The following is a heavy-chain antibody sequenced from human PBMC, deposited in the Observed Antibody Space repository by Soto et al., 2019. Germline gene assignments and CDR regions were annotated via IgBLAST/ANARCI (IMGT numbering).Heavy chain of an antibody. CDR1: GGSFSDNY. V-gene: IGHV4-59*01. Sequence: QVQLQQSGPGLVRPSETLSLTCTVSGGSFSDNYWNWLRQSPGKGLEWIGDVYSSGRTNYNPSFGSRVTLSIDTAKNHFSLTRTSVTAAATAVYYCARPRRDTIFGVVIFGWFDPWGQGARVIVSS. J-gene: IGHJ5*02. CDR2: VYSSGRT. D-gene: IGHD3-3*01. CDR3: ARPRRDTIFGVVIFGWFDP.